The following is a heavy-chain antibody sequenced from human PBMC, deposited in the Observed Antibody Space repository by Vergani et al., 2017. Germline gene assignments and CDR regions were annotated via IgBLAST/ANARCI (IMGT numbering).Heavy chain of an antibody. J-gene: IGHJ5*02. CDR2: INHSGST. D-gene: IGHD3-10*01. CDR1: GGSFSGYY. V-gene: IGHV4-34*01. Sequence: QVQLQQWGAGLLKPSETLSLTCAVYGGSFSGYYWSWIRQPPGKGLEWIGQINHSGSTNYNPSLKSRLTISVDTSKNQFSLKLSSVTAADTAVYYWARGSITMVRGVSGYNWFDPWGQGTLVTVSS. CDR3: ARGSITMVRGVSGYNWFDP.